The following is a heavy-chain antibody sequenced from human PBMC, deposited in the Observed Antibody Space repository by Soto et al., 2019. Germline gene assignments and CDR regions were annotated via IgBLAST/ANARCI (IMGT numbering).Heavy chain of an antibody. J-gene: IGHJ6*02. CDR3: ARAGGGYRYGYYYYYGMDV. Sequence: PSETLSLTCTVSGGSISSYYWSWIRQPPGKGLEWIGYIYYSGSTNYNPSLKSRVTISVDTSKNQFSLKLSSVTAADTAVYYCARAGGGYRYGYYYYYGMDVWGQGTRFTVSS. V-gene: IGHV4-59*01. CDR1: GGSISSYY. CDR2: IYYSGST. D-gene: IGHD5-18*01.